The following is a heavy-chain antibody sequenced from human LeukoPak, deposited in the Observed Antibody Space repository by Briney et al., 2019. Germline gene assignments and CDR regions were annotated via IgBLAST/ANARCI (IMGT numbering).Heavy chain of an antibody. D-gene: IGHD2/OR15-2a*01. V-gene: IGHV3-23*01. CDR1: GFTFNGYA. CDR3: ARPKQNSFAFDI. CDR2: ISGSGGST. J-gene: IGHJ3*02. Sequence: SGGSLRLSCAASGFTFNGYAMSWVRQAPGKRLEWVSAISGSGGSTYYSDSMKGRFTISRDNSKNTLYLQMNSLRAEDTAVYYCARPKQNSFAFDIWGQGTMVTVSS.